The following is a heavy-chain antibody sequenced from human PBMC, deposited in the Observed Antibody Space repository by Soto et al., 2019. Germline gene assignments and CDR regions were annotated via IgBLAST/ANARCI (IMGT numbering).Heavy chain of an antibody. D-gene: IGHD6-13*01. J-gene: IGHJ5*01. V-gene: IGHV2-70*04. CDR3: ARSIVAAGNWWFDP. CDR2: IDWADDK. Sequence: SGPTLVNPTQTLTLTCTFSGFSLSTSGMRVSWIRQPPGKALEWLARIDWADDKLYSTSLKTRLTISKDTYKNQVVLTMTNMDPVDTASYYCARSIVAAGNWWFDPWGQGTMVNVSS. CDR1: GFSLSTSGMR.